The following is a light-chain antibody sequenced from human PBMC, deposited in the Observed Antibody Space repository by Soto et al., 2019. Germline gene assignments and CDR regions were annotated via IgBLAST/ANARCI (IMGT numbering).Light chain of an antibody. V-gene: IGKV1-27*01. CDR3: QKYNSAPWT. J-gene: IGKJ1*01. CDR2: AAS. CDR1: KGISNY. Sequence: DIQMTQSPSSLSASVGDRVTITCRASKGISNYLAWYQQKPGKVPTLLIYAASTLQSGVPSRFSGSGSGTDFTLTISSLQPEHVATYYGQKYNSAPWTFGQGTNGEIK.